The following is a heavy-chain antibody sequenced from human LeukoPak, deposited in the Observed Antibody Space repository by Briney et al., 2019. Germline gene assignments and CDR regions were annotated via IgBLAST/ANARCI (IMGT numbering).Heavy chain of an antibody. CDR3: AKVRWDNSGWYYLDT. J-gene: IGHJ4*02. CDR1: GFTFSSYA. Sequence: PGGSLRLSCAASGFTFSSYAMSWVRKAPGKGLEWVSAISGSGGSTYYADSVKGRFTISRDNSKSTLHLQMNSLRAEDTAVYYCAKVRWDNSGWYYLDTWGQGTLLTVSS. V-gene: IGHV3-23*01. D-gene: IGHD6-19*01. CDR2: ISGSGGST.